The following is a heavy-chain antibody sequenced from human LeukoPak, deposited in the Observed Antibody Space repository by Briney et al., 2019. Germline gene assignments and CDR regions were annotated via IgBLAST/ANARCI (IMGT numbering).Heavy chain of an antibody. CDR3: ASTQYYYDSSGYHHPGY. J-gene: IGHJ4*02. D-gene: IGHD3-22*01. Sequence: GRSLRLSCAASGFTFSSYSMNWVRQAPGKGLEWVSSISSSSSYIYYADSVKGRFTISRDNAKNSLYLQMNSLRAEDTAVYYCASTQYYYDSSGYHHPGYWGQGTLVTVSS. V-gene: IGHV3-21*01. CDR2: ISSSSSYI. CDR1: GFTFSSYS.